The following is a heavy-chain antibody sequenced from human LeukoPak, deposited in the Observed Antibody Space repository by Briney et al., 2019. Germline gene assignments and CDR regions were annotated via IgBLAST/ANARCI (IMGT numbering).Heavy chain of an antibody. V-gene: IGHV4-39*07. CDR1: GGSIRSSSYY. J-gene: IGHJ6*03. CDR3: ARRYYYYMDV. Sequence: SETLSLTCTVSGGSIRSSSYYWGWIRQPPGKGLEWIGSIYYSGSTYYNPSLKSRVTISVDTSKNQFSLKLSSVTAADTAVYYCARRYYYYMDVWGKGTTVTVSS. CDR2: IYYSGST.